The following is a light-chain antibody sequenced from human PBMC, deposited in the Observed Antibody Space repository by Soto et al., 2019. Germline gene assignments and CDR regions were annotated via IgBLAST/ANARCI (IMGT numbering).Light chain of an antibody. Sequence: DIQMTQSPSSLSAFVGDGVTITCRASHNISTFLHWYQQKPGEAPRFIIYATSNLQHGVTSRFSGSGSGTDVTLTISSLQPEDFATYYCQQSFSTLYTFGQGTNLE. V-gene: IGKV1-39*01. CDR3: QQSFSTLYT. CDR2: ATS. CDR1: HNISTF. J-gene: IGKJ2*01.